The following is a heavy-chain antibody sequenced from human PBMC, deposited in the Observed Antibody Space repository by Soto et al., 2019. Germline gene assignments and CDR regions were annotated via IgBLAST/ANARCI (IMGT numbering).Heavy chain of an antibody. CDR3: ASAPPPTAILEWLPFDY. V-gene: IGHV1-69*02. Sequence: QVQLVQSGAEVKKPGSSVKVSCKASGGTFSSYTISWVRQAPGQGLEWMGRIIPILGIANYAQKFQGRVTITADKSTSTAYMELSSLRSEDTAVYYCASAPPPTAILEWLPFDYWGQGTLVTVSS. J-gene: IGHJ4*02. D-gene: IGHD3-3*01. CDR1: GGTFSSYT. CDR2: IIPILGIA.